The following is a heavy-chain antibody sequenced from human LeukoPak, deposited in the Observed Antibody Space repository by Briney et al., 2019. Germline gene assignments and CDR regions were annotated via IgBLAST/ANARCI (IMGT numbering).Heavy chain of an antibody. CDR1: GGSISSYF. Sequence: SETLSLTCTVSGGSISSYFWSWVRQPPGKGLEWIGYIYYSGSTNYNPSLKSRLTISVDTSKNQFSLKLSSVTAADTAVYYCARETYCGGDCYSGFDYWGQGTLVTVSS. CDR3: ARETYCGGDCYSGFDY. CDR2: IYYSGST. D-gene: IGHD2-21*02. V-gene: IGHV4-59*01. J-gene: IGHJ4*02.